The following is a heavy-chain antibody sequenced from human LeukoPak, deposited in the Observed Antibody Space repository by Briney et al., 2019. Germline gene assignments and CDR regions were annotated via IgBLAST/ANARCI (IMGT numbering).Heavy chain of an antibody. CDR3: TKGKLYGFITVIRGVIVKAFDY. Sequence: GGSLRLSRAASGFTFNSYSMNWVRQAPGKGLEWVSSISSSSIYIYYADSVKGRFTISRDNSKNTLYLQMNSLRAEDTAVYYCTKGKLYGFITVIRGVIVKAFDYWGQGTLVTVSS. CDR2: ISSSSIYI. D-gene: IGHD3-10*01. J-gene: IGHJ4*02. CDR1: GFTFNSYS. V-gene: IGHV3-21*01.